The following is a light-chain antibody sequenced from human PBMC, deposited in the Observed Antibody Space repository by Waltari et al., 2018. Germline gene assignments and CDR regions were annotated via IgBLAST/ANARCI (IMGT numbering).Light chain of an antibody. V-gene: IGLV1-51*01. CDR3: ATWDNSLSEVV. CDR2: DNN. CDR1: TPNIGSYY. Sequence: QSVLTQPPSASAAPGQKVTISCSASTPNIGSYYVSWYHQYQGAAPKLLIYDNNKRPSGIPDRFSASKAGTSATLGITGLQIGGEADYYCATWDNSLSEVVFGGGTKLTVL. J-gene: IGLJ2*01.